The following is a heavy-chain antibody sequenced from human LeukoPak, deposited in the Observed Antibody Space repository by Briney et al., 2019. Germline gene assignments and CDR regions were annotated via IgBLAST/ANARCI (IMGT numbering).Heavy chain of an antibody. CDR1: GFTFSNYG. Sequence: GGSLRLSCAASGFTFSNYGMHWVRQAPGKGLEWVALLVYDGFYKYYADSVKGRFTISRDDSKNTVYLQMNSLRVDDTAVYYCSKGHSDYGTGFDLWGRGTLVTVSS. CDR2: LVYDGFYK. D-gene: IGHD5-12*01. J-gene: IGHJ4*02. CDR3: SKGHSDYGTGFDL. V-gene: IGHV3-30*18.